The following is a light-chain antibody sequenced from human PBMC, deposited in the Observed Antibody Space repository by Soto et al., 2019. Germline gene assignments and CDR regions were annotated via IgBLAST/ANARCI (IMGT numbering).Light chain of an antibody. V-gene: IGLV2-14*01. CDR1: SSDVGAYNF. Sequence: QSALTQPASVSGSPGQSITISCTGTSSDVGAYNFVSWYQHHPGRAPKLIIYEVSNRPSGVSHRFSGSKSGNTASLTISGLQAEDEADYYCSSYTTANTYVFGTGTKVTVL. J-gene: IGLJ1*01. CDR2: EVS. CDR3: SSYTTANTYV.